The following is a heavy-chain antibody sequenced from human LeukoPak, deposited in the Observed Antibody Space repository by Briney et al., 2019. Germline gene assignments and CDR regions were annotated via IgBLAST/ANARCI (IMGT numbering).Heavy chain of an antibody. Sequence: GASVKVSCKASGYTFTSYYMHWVRQAPGQGLEWMGIINPSGGSTSYAQQLQDRVTITADESTNTVYMELASLRSEDTAIYFCARAHFSAYYGSEWGQGTLVTVSS. D-gene: IGHD3-10*01. J-gene: IGHJ4*02. CDR3: ARAHFSAYYGSE. CDR2: INPSGGST. CDR1: GYTFTSYY. V-gene: IGHV1-46*04.